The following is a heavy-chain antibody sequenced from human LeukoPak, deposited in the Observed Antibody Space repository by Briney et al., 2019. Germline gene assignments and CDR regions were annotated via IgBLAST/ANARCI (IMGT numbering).Heavy chain of an antibody. Sequence: PGGSLRLSCAASGFTVSSNYMSWVRQAPGKGLEWVSVIYIGGSTYYADSVKGRFTISRDNSKNTLYLQMNSLRAEDTAVYYCAKQLGYCSDGSCYFPYWGQGTLVTVSS. D-gene: IGHD2-15*01. CDR3: AKQLGYCSDGSCYFPY. J-gene: IGHJ4*02. CDR1: GFTVSSNY. V-gene: IGHV3-53*01. CDR2: IYIGGST.